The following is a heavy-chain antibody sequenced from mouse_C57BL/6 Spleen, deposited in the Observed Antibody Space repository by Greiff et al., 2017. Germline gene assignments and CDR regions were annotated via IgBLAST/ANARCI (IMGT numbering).Heavy chain of an antibody. CDR2: INPSTGGT. V-gene: IGHV1-42*01. CDR3: ATGDSSGY. Sequence: EVQLQQSGPELVKPGASVKISCTASGYSFTGYYMNWVKQSPEKSLEWIGEINPSTGGTTYNQKFKAKATLTVDKSSSTAYMQLKSLTSEDSAVYYCATGDSSGYWGQGTLVTVSA. D-gene: IGHD3-2*02. CDR1: GYSFTGYY. J-gene: IGHJ3*01.